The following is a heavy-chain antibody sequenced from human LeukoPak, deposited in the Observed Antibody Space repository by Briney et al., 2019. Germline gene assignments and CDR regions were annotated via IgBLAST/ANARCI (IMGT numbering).Heavy chain of an antibody. CDR3: ARDWDYYDSSGTPDYFDY. J-gene: IGHJ4*02. CDR1: GFTFSTYG. V-gene: IGHV3-23*01. D-gene: IGHD3-22*01. CDR2: ISGSAATT. Sequence: PGGSLRLSCAASGFTFSTYGMTWVRQAPGKGLEWVSAISGSAATTFYADSVKGRFTISRDNSKNTLYLQMNSLRAEDTAVYYCARDWDYYDSSGTPDYFDYWGQGTLVTVSS.